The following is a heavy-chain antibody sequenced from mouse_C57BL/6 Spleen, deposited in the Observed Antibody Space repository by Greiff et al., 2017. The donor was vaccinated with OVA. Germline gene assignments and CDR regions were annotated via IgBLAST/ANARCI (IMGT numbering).Heavy chain of an antibody. Sequence: VQLQQSGAELVKPGASVKISCKASGYAFSSYWMNWVKQRPGKGLEWIGQIYPGDGDTNYNGKFKGKATLTADTSSSTAYMQLSSLTSEDAAVYFCARAPLDGYYAMDYWGQGTSVTVSS. CDR2: IYPGDGDT. J-gene: IGHJ4*01. D-gene: IGHD2-3*01. CDR1: GYAFSSYW. CDR3: ARAPLDGYYAMDY. V-gene: IGHV1-80*01.